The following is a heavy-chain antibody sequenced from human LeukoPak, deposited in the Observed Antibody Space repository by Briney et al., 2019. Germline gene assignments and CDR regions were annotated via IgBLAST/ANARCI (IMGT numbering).Heavy chain of an antibody. V-gene: IGHV2-5*02. CDR1: GFSLSTSGVG. D-gene: IGHD2-15*01. J-gene: IGHJ5*02. Sequence: SGPTLVKPTPTLTLTCTFSGFSLSTSGVGVGWIRQPPGKALEWLALIYWDDDKRYSPSLKSRLTITKDTSKNQVVLTMTNMDPVDTATYYCAHSLGYCSGGSCPNWFDPWGQGTLVTVSS. CDR3: AHSLGYCSGGSCPNWFDP. CDR2: IYWDDDK.